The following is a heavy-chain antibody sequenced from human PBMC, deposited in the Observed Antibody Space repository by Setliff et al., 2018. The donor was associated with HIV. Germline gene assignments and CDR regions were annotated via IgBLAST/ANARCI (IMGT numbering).Heavy chain of an antibody. CDR3: TRDSPGVFDFDY. D-gene: IGHD3-10*01. Sequence: PVGSLRLSCAASGFNFARYNIHWVRQAPGKGLEWVAAIWFDGSEKYNEDPVRGRFTTSRDNSKNTVYLQMNSLRVEDTAMYYCTRDSPGVFDFDYWGQGTLVTVSS. J-gene: IGHJ4*02. V-gene: IGHV3-33*01. CDR1: GFNFARYN. CDR2: IWFDGSEK.